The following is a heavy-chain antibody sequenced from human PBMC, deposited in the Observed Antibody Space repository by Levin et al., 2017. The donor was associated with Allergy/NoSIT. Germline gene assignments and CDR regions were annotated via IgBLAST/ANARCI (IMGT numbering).Heavy chain of an antibody. V-gene: IGHV1-46*01. CDR1: GYTFINYY. J-gene: IGHJ6*03. CDR2: INPNDTGT. CDR3: ARSPSRGKHYFYYLDV. D-gene: IGHD3-10*01. Sequence: RASVKVSCKASGYTFINYYMHWVRQAPGQGLEWMGIINPNDTGTGFAQQFQDRVTVTRDTSTATVYMEMNSLRSEDTAVYYCARSPSRGKHYFYYLDVWGKGTTVTVSS.